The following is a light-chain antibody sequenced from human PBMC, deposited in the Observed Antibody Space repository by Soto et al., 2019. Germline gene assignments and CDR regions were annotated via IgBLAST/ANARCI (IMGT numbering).Light chain of an antibody. CDR2: KAS. J-gene: IGKJ3*01. CDR3: PRYNSPFT. V-gene: IGKV1-5*03. CDR1: QSISSW. Sequence: DLQMTQSPSTLSASVGDRVTITCRASQSISSWLAWYQQKPGKAPKLLIYKASSLESGVPSRFSGSGSSTESTLTITSLQPDDFATYYCPRYNSPFTFGPGTKVDIK.